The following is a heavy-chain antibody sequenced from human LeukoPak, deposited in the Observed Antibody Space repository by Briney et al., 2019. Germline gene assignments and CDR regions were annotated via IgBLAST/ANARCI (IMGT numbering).Heavy chain of an antibody. CDR1: GVSISSYY. D-gene: IGHD2-15*01. CDR2: INTSGNT. CDR3: ARIYCDSGGCYWFDP. J-gene: IGHJ5*02. Sequence: KPSETLSLTCTVSGVSISSYYWSWIRQAAGKGLEWIGRINTSGNTNYNPSLKSRVSLSVDTSKNQFSLKLSSVTAADTAVYYCARIYCDSGGCYWFDPWGQGTLVTVSS. V-gene: IGHV4-4*07.